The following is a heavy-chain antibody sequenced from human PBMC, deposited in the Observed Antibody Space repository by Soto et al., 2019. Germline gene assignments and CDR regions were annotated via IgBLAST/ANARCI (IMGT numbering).Heavy chain of an antibody. CDR2: IYYSGST. Sequence: SETLSLTRTVSGGSISSSSYYWGWIRQPPGKGLEWIGSIYYSGSTYYNPSLKSRVTISVDTSKNQFSLKLSSVTAADTAVYYCARSPKNGDYVDYWGQGTLVTVSS. CDR3: ARSPKNGDYVDY. CDR1: GGSISSSSYY. V-gene: IGHV4-39*01. J-gene: IGHJ4*02. D-gene: IGHD4-17*01.